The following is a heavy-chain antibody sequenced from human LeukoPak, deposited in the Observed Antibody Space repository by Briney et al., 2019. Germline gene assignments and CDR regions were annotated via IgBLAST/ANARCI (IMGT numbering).Heavy chain of an antibody. CDR2: IYHSGST. D-gene: IGHD3-22*01. CDR1: GGSISSSNW. CDR3: ARFDSSGYFDAFDI. Sequence: PSGTLSLTCAVSGGSISSSNWWSWVRQPPGKGLEWIGEIYHSGSTNYNPSLKSRVTISVGKSKNQFSLKLSSVTAADTAVYYCARFDSSGYFDAFDIWGQGTMVTVSS. J-gene: IGHJ3*02. V-gene: IGHV4-4*02.